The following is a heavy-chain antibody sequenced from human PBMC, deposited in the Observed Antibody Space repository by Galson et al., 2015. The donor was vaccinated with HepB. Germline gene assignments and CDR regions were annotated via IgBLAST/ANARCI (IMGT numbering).Heavy chain of an antibody. V-gene: IGHV1-69*13. CDR3: GSSRGDGFYYYMDV. CDR2: IIPIFVTA. CDR1: GGPFNAFA. D-gene: IGHD2-21*01. J-gene: IGHJ6*03. Sequence: SVKVSCKASGGPFNAFAISWVRQAPGQGLEWMGGIIPIFVTAYYAEKFQGRVSITADEATSAAYLELSSLRSEDTAVYYCGSSRGDGFYYYMDVWGKGTTVTVSS.